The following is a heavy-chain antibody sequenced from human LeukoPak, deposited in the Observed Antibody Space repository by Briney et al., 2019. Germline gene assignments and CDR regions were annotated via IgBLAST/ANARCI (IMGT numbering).Heavy chain of an antibody. J-gene: IGHJ5*02. CDR1: GYRFTSYW. D-gene: IGHD1-1*01. CDR3: ARHLLDGREVPPSDP. V-gene: IGHV5-10-1*01. CDR2: IDPRDSYT. Sequence: GESLKISCKGSGYRFTSYWISWVRQMPGKGLEWLGRIDPRDSYTNYSPSFQGHVTISADKSISTAYLQWSSLKASDTAMYYCARHLLDGREVPPSDPWGQATLVTVSS.